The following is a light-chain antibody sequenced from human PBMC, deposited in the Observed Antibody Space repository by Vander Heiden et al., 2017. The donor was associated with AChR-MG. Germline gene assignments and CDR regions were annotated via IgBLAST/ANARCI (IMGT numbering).Light chain of an antibody. CDR1: STNIGSNT. J-gene: IGLJ2*01. CDR3: AACDDSLNGVV. CDR2: TDT. V-gene: IGLV1-44*01. Sequence: QSVLTQPPSASGTRGQRVTISYSGRSTNIGSNTVNWYQQLPGTAPKLLIYTDTQRPSGVPVRFSGSKSGTSASLAISGLQSEDEADYYCAACDDSLNGVVFGGGTKLTVL.